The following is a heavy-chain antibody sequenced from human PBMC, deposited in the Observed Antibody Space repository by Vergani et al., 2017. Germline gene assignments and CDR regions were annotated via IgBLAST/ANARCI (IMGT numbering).Heavy chain of an antibody. J-gene: IGHJ5*02. CDR1: GYSFTSYW. CDR3: ARRRTDVNSGSYHWFDP. CDR2: IYPGDSDT. V-gene: IGHV5-51*03. D-gene: IGHD1-26*01. Sequence: EVQLVQSGAEVKKPGESLKISCKGSGYSFTSYWIGWVRQMPGKGLEWMGIIYPGDSDTRYSPSFQGQVTISADKSISTAYLQWSSLKASDTAMYYCARRRTDVNSGSYHWFDPWGQGTLVTVAS.